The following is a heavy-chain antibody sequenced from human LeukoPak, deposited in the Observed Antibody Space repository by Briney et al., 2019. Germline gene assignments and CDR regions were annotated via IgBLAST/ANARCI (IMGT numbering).Heavy chain of an antibody. CDR2: INWNGDST. CDR3: ARDRAIAVDVGVDY. J-gene: IGHJ4*02. CDR1: RFTFSTYG. V-gene: IGHV3-20*04. D-gene: IGHD6-19*01. Sequence: GGSLRLSCAASRFTFSTYGMNWVRQAPGKGLEWVSGINWNGDSTGYVDSVKGRFTISRDNAKNSLYLQMNSLRVEDTALYYCARDRAIAVDVGVDYWGQGTLVTVSS.